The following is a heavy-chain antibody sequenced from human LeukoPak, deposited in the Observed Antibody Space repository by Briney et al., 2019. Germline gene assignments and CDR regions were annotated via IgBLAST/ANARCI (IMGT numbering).Heavy chain of an antibody. CDR3: ASVYDYVQS. V-gene: IGHV4-61*01. Sequence: PSETLSLTCTVSGGSVNSGSYYWSWIRQPPGKGLEWIGYTYYTGTTNCNPSFKSRVTISVDTSKNQFSLKMSSVTAADTAVYYCASVYDYVQSWGQGTLVTVSS. D-gene: IGHD3-16*01. J-gene: IGHJ4*02. CDR2: TYYTGTT. CDR1: GGSVNSGSYY.